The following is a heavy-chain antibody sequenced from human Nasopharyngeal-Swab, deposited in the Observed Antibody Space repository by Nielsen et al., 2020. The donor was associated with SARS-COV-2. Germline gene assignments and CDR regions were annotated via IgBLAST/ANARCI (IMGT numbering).Heavy chain of an antibody. J-gene: IGHJ6*02. V-gene: IGHV3-23*01. CDR1: GFTFRSYA. CDR3: AKDRDSGDDSDDYYHYYGMDV. CDR2: ISGSDHTT. D-gene: IGHD5-12*01. Sequence: GESLKISCAASGFTFRSYAISWVRQAPGKALEWVSVISGSDHTTYYADSVKGRFTISRDNSKNTVNLQMNSLRVEDTAIYYCAKDRDSGDDSDDYYHYYGMDVWGQGTTVTVFS.